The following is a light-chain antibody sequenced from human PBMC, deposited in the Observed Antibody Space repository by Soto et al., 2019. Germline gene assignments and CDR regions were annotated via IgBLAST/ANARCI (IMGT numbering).Light chain of an antibody. CDR3: QQYENLPIT. CDR1: QVIKKY. CDR2: DAS. V-gene: IGKV1-33*01. Sequence: DIQMTQSPSSLSASVGDRVTITCQASQVIKKYLNWYQQKPGKAPKLLIFDASILEIGVPSKFSGSGSGTDFTFTISSLQPEDIETYYCQQYENLPITFGQGTRLEIK. J-gene: IGKJ5*01.